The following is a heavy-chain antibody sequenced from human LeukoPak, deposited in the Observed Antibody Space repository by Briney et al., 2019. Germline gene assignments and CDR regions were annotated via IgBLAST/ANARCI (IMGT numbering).Heavy chain of an antibody. V-gene: IGHV1-69-2*01. CDR1: GYTFTDYY. Sequence: ASVKISCKVSGYTFTDYYMHWVQQAPGKGLEWMGLVDPEDGETIYAEKFQGRVTITADTSTDTAYMELSSLRSEDTAVYYCATDRAIFGVVISAGYWGQGTLVTVSS. J-gene: IGHJ4*02. D-gene: IGHD3-3*01. CDR2: VDPEDGET. CDR3: ATDRAIFGVVISAGY.